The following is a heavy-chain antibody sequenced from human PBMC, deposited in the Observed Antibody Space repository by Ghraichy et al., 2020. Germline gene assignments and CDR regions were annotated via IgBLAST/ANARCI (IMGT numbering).Heavy chain of an antibody. CDR1: CGSFSGYY. CDR3: ARGFTICGAVYQGRYYYYGMDV. Sequence: SQTLSLTCAVYCGSFSGYYWSWIRQPPGKGLEWIGEINHSGSTNYNPSLKSRVTISVDTSKNQFSLKLSAVTAADTAVYYFARGFTICGAVYQGRYYYYGMDVWGQGTTVTVSS. CDR2: INHSGST. J-gene: IGHJ6*02. D-gene: IGHD3-3*01. V-gene: IGHV4-34*01.